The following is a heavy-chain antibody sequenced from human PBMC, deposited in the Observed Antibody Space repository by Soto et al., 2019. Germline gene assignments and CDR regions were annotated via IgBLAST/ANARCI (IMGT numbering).Heavy chain of an antibody. CDR1: GFTFSDYY. CDR2: ISSSGTTI. Sequence: GGSLRLSCAASGFTFSDYYMSWIRQAPGKGLEWVSYISSSGTTIYHADSVKGRFTISRGNPKNTLFLQLNNVKIEDTALYFCAKNSAPISLERGLFDEWGQGTLVTVSS. J-gene: IGHJ4*02. D-gene: IGHD1-1*01. CDR3: AKNSAPISLERGLFDE. V-gene: IGHV3-11*04.